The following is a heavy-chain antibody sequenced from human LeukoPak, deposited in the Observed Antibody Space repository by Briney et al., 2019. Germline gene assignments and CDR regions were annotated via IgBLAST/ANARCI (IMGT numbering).Heavy chain of an antibody. CDR1: GFTVSSNY. D-gene: IGHD3-22*01. J-gene: IGHJ4*02. CDR3: TTEYNFNYYDSSGYYY. CDR2: IYSGGST. Sequence: GGSLRLSCAASGFTVSSNYMSWVRQAPGKGLEWVSVIYSGGSTYYADSVKGRFTISRDNSKNTLYLQMNSLKTEDTAVYYCTTEYNFNYYDSSGYYYWGQGTLVTVSS. V-gene: IGHV3-53*01.